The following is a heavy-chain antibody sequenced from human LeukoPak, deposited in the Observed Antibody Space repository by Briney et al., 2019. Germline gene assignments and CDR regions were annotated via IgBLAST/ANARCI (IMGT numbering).Heavy chain of an antibody. CDR1: GFTFSSYW. V-gene: IGHV3-7*03. CDR3: ARQYCSSTSCFYAFDI. J-gene: IGHJ3*02. Sequence: GGSLRLSCAASGFTFSSYWMSWGRQAPGKGLKWVANIKQDGSEKYYVDSVKGRFTISRDNAKNSLYLQMNSLRAEDTAVYYCARQYCSSTSCFYAFDIWGQGTMVTVSS. CDR2: IKQDGSEK. D-gene: IGHD2-2*01.